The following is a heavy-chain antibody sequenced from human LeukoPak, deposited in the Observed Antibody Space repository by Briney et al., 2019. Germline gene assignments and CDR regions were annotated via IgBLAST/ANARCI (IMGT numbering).Heavy chain of an antibody. CDR1: GGSFRGYY. V-gene: IGHV4-34*01. Sequence: SETLSLTCAVYGGSFRGYYWSWIRQSPGKGLEWIGEINQSGTTNYNPSLKSRVSISVDTSKNQFSLKLSSVTAADTAVYYCARVRGVPTRGFDYWGQGTLVTVSS. CDR2: INQSGTT. J-gene: IGHJ4*02. D-gene: IGHD3-10*01. CDR3: ARVRGVPTRGFDY.